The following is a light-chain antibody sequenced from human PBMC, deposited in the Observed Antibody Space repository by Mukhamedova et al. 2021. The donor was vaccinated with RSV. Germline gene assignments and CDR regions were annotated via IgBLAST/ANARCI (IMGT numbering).Light chain of an antibody. CDR2: KAS. Sequence: WYQHRVHGKAPKLLIYKASSLESGVPSRFSGSGSGTEFTLTISSLQPDDFATYYCQQYNSYWTFGQGTKVEIK. V-gene: IGKV1-5*03. CDR3: QQYNSYWT. J-gene: IGKJ1*01.